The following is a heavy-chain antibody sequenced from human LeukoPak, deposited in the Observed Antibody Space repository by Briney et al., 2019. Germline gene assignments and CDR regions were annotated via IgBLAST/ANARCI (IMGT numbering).Heavy chain of an antibody. D-gene: IGHD4-23*01. Sequence: GGSLRLSCAASGFTFSDFYMSWIRQAPGKGLEWISYISDRGTTIYYADSAKGRFTISRDNSKNTLYLQMNSLRAEDTAVYYCAKLYGGNPETVYWGQGTLVTVSS. CDR2: ISDRGTTI. CDR3: AKLYGGNPETVY. J-gene: IGHJ4*02. V-gene: IGHV3-11*04. CDR1: GFTFSDFY.